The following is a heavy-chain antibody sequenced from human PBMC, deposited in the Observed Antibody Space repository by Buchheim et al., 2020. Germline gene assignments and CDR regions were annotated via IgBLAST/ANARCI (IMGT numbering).Heavy chain of an antibody. CDR3: AKDHYYDFWSGYAH. CDR2: ISGSDYVT. J-gene: IGHJ4*02. CDR1: GFTFSSYA. V-gene: IGHV3-23*01. Sequence: EVQLLESGGGLVQPGGSLRLSCAASGFTFSSYAMSWVRQAPGKGLEWVSGISGSDYVTYYADSVKGRFTISRDNSKNTLYLQMNSLRAEDTAIYYCAKDHYYDFWSGYAHWGQGTL. D-gene: IGHD3-3*01.